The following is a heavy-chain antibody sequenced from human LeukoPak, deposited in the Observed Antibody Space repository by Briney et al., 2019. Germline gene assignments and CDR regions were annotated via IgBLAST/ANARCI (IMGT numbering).Heavy chain of an antibody. J-gene: IGHJ6*03. V-gene: IGHV4-4*07. CDR3: ARHKDYYYSYMDV. CDR2: IYTSGST. CDR1: GGYISSYY. Sequence: PSKTLSLTCTVSGGYISSYYWSWIRQPAGKGLEWIGRIYTSGSTKYNPSLRSRVTISVDTSKNQFSLKLSSVTAADTAVYYCARHKDYYYSYMDVWGKGTTVTISS.